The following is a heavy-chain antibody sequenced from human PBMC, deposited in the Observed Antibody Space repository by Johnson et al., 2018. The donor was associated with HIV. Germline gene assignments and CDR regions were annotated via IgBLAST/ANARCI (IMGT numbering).Heavy chain of an antibody. J-gene: IGHJ3*02. CDR2: INPDGTDT. CDR3: TRSYNFWAFDI. D-gene: IGHD5-24*01. CDR1: GFTFSRPW. V-gene: IGHV3-74*02. Sequence: EVQLVESGGGLVQPGGSLRLSCEASGFTFSRPWMHWVRQPPGKGLVWVSRINPDGTDTSYVDSVKGRFTISRDNAKNTLYLQLNGLRAEDTAVYYCTRSYNFWAFDIWGQGTMVTVSS.